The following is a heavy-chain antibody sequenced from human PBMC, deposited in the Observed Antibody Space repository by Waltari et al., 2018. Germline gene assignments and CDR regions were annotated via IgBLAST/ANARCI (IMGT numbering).Heavy chain of an antibody. D-gene: IGHD4-17*01. V-gene: IGHV3-23*01. CDR2: ISGSGGST. Sequence: EVQLLESGGGLVKPGGSLRLSCAASGFTFSSYAMSWVRQAPGKGLEWVSAISGSGGSTYYADSVKGRFTISRDNSKNTLYLQMNSLRAEDTAVYYCARHDYGDYLGYWGQGTLVTVSS. CDR3: ARHDYGDYLGY. CDR1: GFTFSSYA. J-gene: IGHJ4*02.